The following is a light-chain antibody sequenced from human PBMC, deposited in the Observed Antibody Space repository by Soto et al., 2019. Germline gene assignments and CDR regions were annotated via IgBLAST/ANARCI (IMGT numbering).Light chain of an antibody. Sequence: EIVLTQSPGTRSLSPGESATLSCRANQVVSSSYLAWYQQKPGQAPRLLIYHASDRATGVPDRFSGSGSGTDFALTITRLEPEDFALFYCQQYGTFPFSFGQGTKLEIK. CDR1: QVVSSSY. CDR2: HAS. J-gene: IGKJ2*01. CDR3: QQYGTFPFS. V-gene: IGKV3-20*01.